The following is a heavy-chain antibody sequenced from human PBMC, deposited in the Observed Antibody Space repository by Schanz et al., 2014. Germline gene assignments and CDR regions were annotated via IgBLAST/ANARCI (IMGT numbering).Heavy chain of an antibody. CDR1: GFTFSRHA. V-gene: IGHV3-30*09. CDR3: AGDWASGRYYSDY. D-gene: IGHD1-26*01. Sequence: VQLVESGGGLVQPGRSLRLSCAASGFTFSRHAMHWVRQAAGKGLEWVAAITYDGSNKYYAESVKGRFAISRDNSKDTLYLQMNSLRTEDTAVYYCAGDWASGRYYSDYWGQGTLATVSS. J-gene: IGHJ4*02. CDR2: ITYDGSNK.